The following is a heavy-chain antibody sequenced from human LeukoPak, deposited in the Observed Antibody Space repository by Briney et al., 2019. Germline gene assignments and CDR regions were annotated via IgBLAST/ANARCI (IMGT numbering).Heavy chain of an antibody. CDR3: ARDDEYSSSLGYYYYYMDV. CDR2: TYYRSKWYN. D-gene: IGHD6-6*01. Sequence: SQTLSLTCAISGDSVSSNSAAWNWIRQSPSRGLEWLGRTYYRSKWYNDYAVSVKSRITINPDTSKNQFSLQLNSVTPEDTAVYYCARDDEYSSSLGYYYYYMDVWGKGTTVTVSS. CDR1: GDSVSSNSAA. J-gene: IGHJ6*03. V-gene: IGHV6-1*01.